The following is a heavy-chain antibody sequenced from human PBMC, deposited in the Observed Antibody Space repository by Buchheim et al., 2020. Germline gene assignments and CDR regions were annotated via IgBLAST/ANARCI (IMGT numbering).Heavy chain of an antibody. V-gene: IGHV3-74*01. Sequence: EERLVESGGGFGQPGGSLRLSCAASGFTLSSDWMHWVRQAPGKGLVWVSRINSDGSDTTYADSVKGRFTISKDNGRNTLYPQMNSLRGEDTAIYYCTRSANFFRGMDVWGQGT. J-gene: IGHJ6*02. CDR2: INSDGSDT. CDR1: GFTLSSDW. CDR3: TRSANFFRGMDV. D-gene: IGHD2-15*01.